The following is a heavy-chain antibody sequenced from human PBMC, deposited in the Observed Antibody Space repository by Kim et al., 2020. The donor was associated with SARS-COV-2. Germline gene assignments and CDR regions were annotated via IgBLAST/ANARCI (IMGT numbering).Heavy chain of an antibody. D-gene: IGHD1-7*01. V-gene: IGHV3-23*01. Sequence: GGSLRLSCAASGFTFSNYAMTWVRQAPGKGLEWVSVISGSGAITYNADSVRGRFTISRDNSKSTLYLQMNSLTAEDTALYYCAKSVVGSTYYFDYWGQGTLVTVSS. CDR1: GFTFSNYA. J-gene: IGHJ4*02. CDR3: AKSVVGSTYYFDY. CDR2: ISGSGAIT.